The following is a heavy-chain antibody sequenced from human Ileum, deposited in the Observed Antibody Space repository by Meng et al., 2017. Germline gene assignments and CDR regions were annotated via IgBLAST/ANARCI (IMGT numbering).Heavy chain of an antibody. CDR1: GYSISGGYY. D-gene: IGHD2-2*01. Sequence: SETLSLTCTVSGYSISGGYYWGWIRQSPGKGLEWIGSIYPTEGTYYSPSLKSRLTISMDTSKNQFSLNLGSVTAADTAVYYCRRSTSSQYFIDYWGQGTLVTVSS. CDR2: IYPTEGT. V-gene: IGHV4-38-2*02. CDR3: RRSTSSQYFIDY. J-gene: IGHJ4*02.